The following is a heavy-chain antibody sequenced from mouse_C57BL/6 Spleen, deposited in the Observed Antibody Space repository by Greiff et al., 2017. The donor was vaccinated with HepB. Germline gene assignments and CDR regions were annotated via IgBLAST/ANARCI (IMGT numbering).Heavy chain of an antibody. J-gene: IGHJ1*03. CDR2: IWRGGST. CDR3: AKRGGIYYDDDGYFDV. D-gene: IGHD2-4*01. V-gene: IGHV2-5*01. Sequence: QVQLQQSGPGLVQPSQSLSITCTVSGFSLTSYGVHWVRQSPGKGLEWLGVIWRGGSTDYNAAFMSRLSITKDNSKTQVFVKINSLQADDSAIYYGAKRGGIYYDDDGYFDVWGTGTTVTVSS. CDR1: GFSLTSYG.